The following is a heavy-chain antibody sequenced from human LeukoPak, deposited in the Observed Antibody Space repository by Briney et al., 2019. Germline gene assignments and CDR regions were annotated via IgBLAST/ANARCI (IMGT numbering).Heavy chain of an antibody. Sequence: ASVKVSCKASGYTFTSHGISWVRQAPGQGLECMGWISAYNGNTNYAQTLLGRVTMTTDTSTSTAYMELRSLRSDDTAVYYCARIRRIAAAGKGYYYYGMDVWGKGTTVTVSS. CDR2: ISAYNGNT. V-gene: IGHV1-18*04. J-gene: IGHJ6*04. CDR1: GYTFTSHG. CDR3: ARIRRIAAAGKGYYYYGMDV. D-gene: IGHD6-13*01.